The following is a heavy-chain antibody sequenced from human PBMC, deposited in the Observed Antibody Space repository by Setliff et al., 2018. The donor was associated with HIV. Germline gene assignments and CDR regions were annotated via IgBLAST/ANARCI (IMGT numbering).Heavy chain of an antibody. CDR2: IYYSGTT. J-gene: IGHJ6*02. CDR1: GVSITNNY. CDR3: ARPVSKNFYGMDV. V-gene: IGHV4-59*01. Sequence: SETLSLTCSVSGVSITNNYWTWIRQPPGKGLEWIGFIYYSGTTNYNPSLKSRVTISVDTSKNQFSLKLTSVTAADTAVYFCARPVSKNFYGMDVWGLGATVTVSS.